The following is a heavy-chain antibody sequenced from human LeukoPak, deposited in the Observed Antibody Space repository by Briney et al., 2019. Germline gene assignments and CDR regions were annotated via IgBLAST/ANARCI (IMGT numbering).Heavy chain of an antibody. V-gene: IGHV4-34*01. Sequence: PSETLSLTCAVYGGSFSGYYWSWIRQPPAKGLEWIGEINHSGSTNYNPSLKSRVTISVDTSKNQFSLKLSSLTAADTAVYYCARGKSYGSGSYDYWGQGTLVTVCS. CDR1: GGSFSGYY. J-gene: IGHJ4*02. CDR2: INHSGST. D-gene: IGHD3-10*01. CDR3: ARGKSYGSGSYDY.